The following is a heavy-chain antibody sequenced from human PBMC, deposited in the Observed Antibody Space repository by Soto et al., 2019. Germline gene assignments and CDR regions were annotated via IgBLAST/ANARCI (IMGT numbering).Heavy chain of an antibody. CDR1: GFSFRSYG. Sequence: QVQLVESGGGVVQPGGSLTLSCVASGFSFRSYGMHWVRQAPGKGLEWLAVIWDDGRNPFYADYVKGRFTLSRDNPRNTVSLQMNSLRVEDTAMFYCARNYGEYEVFDVWGQGTVVSVSS. CDR3: ARNYGEYEVFDV. J-gene: IGHJ3*01. V-gene: IGHV3-33*01. CDR2: IWDDGRNP. D-gene: IGHD4-17*01.